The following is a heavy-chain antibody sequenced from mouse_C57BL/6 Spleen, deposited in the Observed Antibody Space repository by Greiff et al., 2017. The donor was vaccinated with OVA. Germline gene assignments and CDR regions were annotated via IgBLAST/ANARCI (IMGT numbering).Heavy chain of an antibody. V-gene: IGHV1-69*01. CDR2: IDPSDSYT. CDR1: GYTFTSYW. J-gene: IGHJ4*01. CDR3: ARRYPDDGFPMDY. D-gene: IGHD2-3*01. Sequence: QVQLQQPGAELVMPGASVKLSCKASGYTFTSYWMHWVKQRPGQGLEWIGEIDPSDSYTNYNQKFKGKSTLTVDKSSSTAYMQLSSLTSEDSAVYYCARRYPDDGFPMDYWGQGTSVTVSS.